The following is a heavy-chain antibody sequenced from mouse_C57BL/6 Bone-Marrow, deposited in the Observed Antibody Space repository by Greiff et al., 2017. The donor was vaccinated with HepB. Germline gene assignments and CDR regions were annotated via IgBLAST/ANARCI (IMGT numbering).Heavy chain of an antibody. CDR1: GYAFSSSW. CDR3: ARGSSYEYVLDY. J-gene: IGHJ2*01. V-gene: IGHV1-82*01. CDR2: IYPGDGDT. D-gene: IGHD2-4*01. Sequence: QVQLKQSGPELVKPGASVKISCKASGYAFSSSWMNWVKQRPGKGLEWIGRIYPGDGDTNYNGKFKGKATLTADKSSSTAYMQLSSLTSEDSAVYGCARGSSYEYVLDYWGQGTTLTVSS.